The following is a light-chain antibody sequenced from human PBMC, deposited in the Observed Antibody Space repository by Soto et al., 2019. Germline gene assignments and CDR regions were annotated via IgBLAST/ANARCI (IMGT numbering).Light chain of an antibody. CDR3: NSYTSSGTYV. J-gene: IGLJ1*01. Sequence: HSALTQPASVSGSPGQSITISCTGSSSDVGGYKYVSWYQHLPGKAPELMIYDVSNRPSGVSDRFSGSKSGNTASLTISGLQAEDEADYYCNSYTSSGTYVFGTGTKVTVL. CDR2: DVS. CDR1: SSDVGGYKY. V-gene: IGLV2-14*03.